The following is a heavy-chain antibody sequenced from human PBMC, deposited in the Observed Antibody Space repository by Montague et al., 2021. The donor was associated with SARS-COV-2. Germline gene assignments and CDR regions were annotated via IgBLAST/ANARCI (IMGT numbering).Heavy chain of an antibody. CDR2: IWYDGSNK. CDR3: ARDLFWGTDSGTQQRRDY. CDR1: GFTFSSYG. J-gene: IGHJ4*02. D-gene: IGHD3-16*01. Sequence: LRLSCAASGFTFSSYGMRWVRQTPGKGLEWVAVIWYDGSNKYYADSVKGRFTISRDNSKNTLYLQMNSLRAEDTAVYYCARDLFWGTDSGTQQRRDYWGQGTLVTVSS. V-gene: IGHV3-33*01.